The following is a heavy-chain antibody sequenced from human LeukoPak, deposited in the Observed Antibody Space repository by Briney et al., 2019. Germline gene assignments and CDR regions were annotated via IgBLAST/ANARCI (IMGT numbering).Heavy chain of an antibody. CDR3: ARIEGNSGYGWSHFDY. CDR1: GGSINSGDNY. Sequence: SQTLSLTCTVSGGSINSGDNYRSWIRQPPGKGLEWIVFIYYRGTTYYNPSLKSRVSISIDTSRNQFSLKLNSVTAADTAVYYCARIEGNSGYGWSHFDYWGQGRLVTVSS. V-gene: IGHV4-30-4*01. J-gene: IGHJ4*02. CDR2: IYYRGTT. D-gene: IGHD3-10*01.